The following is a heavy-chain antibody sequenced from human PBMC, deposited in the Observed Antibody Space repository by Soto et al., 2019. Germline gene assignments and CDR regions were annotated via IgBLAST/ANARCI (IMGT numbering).Heavy chain of an antibody. D-gene: IGHD3-10*01. CDR3: TSGSFGAGSFRAYMDV. CDR2: IGTAGDP. J-gene: IGHJ6*03. Sequence: EVQLVKSGGDLVQPGGSLRLSCAASGFTFSSYDMHWVRQAAGKGLEWVSAIGTAGDPYYTDSAKGRFNISREIAQNSLLLQMTSLRAWDTAVYYCTSGSFGAGSFRAYMDVWGSGTTVPVSS. CDR1: GFTFSSYD. V-gene: IGHV3-13*05.